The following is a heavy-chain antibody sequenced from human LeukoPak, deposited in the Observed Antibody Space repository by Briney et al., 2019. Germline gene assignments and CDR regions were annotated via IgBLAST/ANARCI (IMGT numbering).Heavy chain of an antibody. Sequence: GGSLRLSCAASGLTFIDQYMGWIRQAPGRGLEWVSYISKTGSNKEYADSVKGRFTISRDNAKKSLFLEMHSLRVEDTAVYYCARRDGPWYFDLWGRGTLVTVSS. CDR3: ARRDGPWYFDL. J-gene: IGHJ2*01. CDR1: GLTFIDQY. CDR2: ISKTGSNK. V-gene: IGHV3-11*01. D-gene: IGHD5-24*01.